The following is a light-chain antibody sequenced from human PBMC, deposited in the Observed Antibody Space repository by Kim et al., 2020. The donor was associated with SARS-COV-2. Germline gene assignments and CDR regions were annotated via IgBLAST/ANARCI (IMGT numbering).Light chain of an antibody. CDR2: GNH. Sequence: QSVLTQPPSASGTPGQRVTISCSGSSSNIGTNYVSWYQQAPGTAPKLLIHGNHQRPSGVPDRFSGSKSGTSASLAISGLRSEDEAQYYCAAWDDSLSGRVFGGGTQLTVL. CDR1: SSNIGTNY. J-gene: IGLJ3*02. CDR3: AAWDDSLSGRV. V-gene: IGLV1-47*02.